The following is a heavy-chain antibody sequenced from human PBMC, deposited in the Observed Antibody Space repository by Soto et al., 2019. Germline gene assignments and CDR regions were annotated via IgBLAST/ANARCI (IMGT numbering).Heavy chain of an antibody. CDR1: GYTFTNNV. CDR2: ISADNGNT. J-gene: IGHJ4*02. D-gene: IGHD1-1*01. CDR3: ARGEKGTISDY. Sequence: QVQLVQSGAEEKKPGASVKVSCKASGYTFTNNVMHWVRQAPGQRLEWMGWISADNGNTKYSQKFQGRVTITRDTFANTAYMELSSLRSEDTAVYYSARGEKGTISDYWGQGTLLTVSS. V-gene: IGHV1-3*05.